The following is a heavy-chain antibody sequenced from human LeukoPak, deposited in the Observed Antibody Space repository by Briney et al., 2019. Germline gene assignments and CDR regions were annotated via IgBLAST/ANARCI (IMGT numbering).Heavy chain of an antibody. J-gene: IGHJ5*02. CDR3: ARVWYLLLAGWFDP. D-gene: IGHD2-2*01. CDR2: IYYSGST. V-gene: IGHV4-30-4*08. CDR1: GGSISSGDYY. Sequence: PSETLSLTCTVSGGSISSGDYYWSWIRQPPGKGLEWIGYIYYSGSTYYNPSLKSRVTISVDTSKNQFSLKLSSVTAADTAVYYCARVWYLLLAGWFDPWGQGTLVTVSS.